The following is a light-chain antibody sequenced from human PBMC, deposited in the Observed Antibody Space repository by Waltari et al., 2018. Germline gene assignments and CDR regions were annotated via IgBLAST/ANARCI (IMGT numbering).Light chain of an antibody. Sequence: SSELTQDPAVSVALGQTLRITCQGHSLRSSYSVWYLQKPGQAHVLVIYGQNKRPSRFPDRFSGSNSGTTASLLITGAHAEDEADYYCNSRDSSANLMIFGGGTKLTVL. J-gene: IGLJ2*01. V-gene: IGLV3-19*01. CDR1: SLRSSY. CDR3: NSRDSSANLMI. CDR2: GQN.